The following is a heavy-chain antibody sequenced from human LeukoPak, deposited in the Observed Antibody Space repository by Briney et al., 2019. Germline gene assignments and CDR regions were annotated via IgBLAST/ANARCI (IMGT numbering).Heavy chain of an antibody. CDR3: AKPMYSSGPFVDY. CDR2: IRYDGSNK. Sequence: GGSLRLSCAACGCTFSSYGMHWVRQAPGKGREGVAFIRYDGSNKYYADSVKGRFTISRDNSKNTLYLQMNSLRAEDTAVYYCAKPMYSSGPFVDYWGQGTLVTVSS. J-gene: IGHJ4*02. D-gene: IGHD6-19*01. V-gene: IGHV3-30*02. CDR1: GCTFSSYG.